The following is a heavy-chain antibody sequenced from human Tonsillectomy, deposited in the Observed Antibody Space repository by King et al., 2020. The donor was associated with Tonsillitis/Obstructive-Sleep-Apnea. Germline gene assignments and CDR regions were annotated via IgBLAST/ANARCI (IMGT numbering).Heavy chain of an antibody. J-gene: IGHJ4*02. CDR3: ARGGSSWYYFDY. CDR1: GFTFSSYS. Sequence: VKLVESGGGLVKPGGSLRLSCAASGFTFSSYSMNWVRQAPGKGLEWVSSISSSSSYIYYADSVKGRFTISRDNAKNSLYLQMNSLRAEDTAVYYCARGGSSWYYFDYWGQGTLVTVSS. V-gene: IGHV3-21*01. CDR2: ISSSSSYI. D-gene: IGHD6-13*01.